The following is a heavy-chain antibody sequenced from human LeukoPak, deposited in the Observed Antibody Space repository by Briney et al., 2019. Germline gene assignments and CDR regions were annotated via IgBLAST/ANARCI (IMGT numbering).Heavy chain of an antibody. D-gene: IGHD3-10*01. CDR3: AKVWFGELSPPDY. CDR2: ISFGGSNK. Sequence: GGSLRLSCAASGFTFSSYGMHWVRQAPGKGLEWVAVISFGGSNKYYADSVKGRFTISRDNSKNTLYLQMNSLRAEDTAVYYCAKVWFGELSPPDYWGQGTLVTVSS. V-gene: IGHV3-30*18. CDR1: GFTFSSYG. J-gene: IGHJ4*02.